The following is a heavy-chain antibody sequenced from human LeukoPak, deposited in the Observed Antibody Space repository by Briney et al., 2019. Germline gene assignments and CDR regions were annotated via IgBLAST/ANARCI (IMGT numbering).Heavy chain of an antibody. Sequence: GGSLRLSCAASGFTFSSYSMNWVRQAPGKGLGWVSFISSSSSYIYYADSVKGRFTISRDNAKNSLYLQMNSLRAEDTAVYYCTRDEDFYSSSSDYWGQGTLVTVSS. CDR1: GFTFSSYS. D-gene: IGHD6-6*01. J-gene: IGHJ4*02. CDR3: TRDEDFYSSSSDY. V-gene: IGHV3-21*01. CDR2: ISSSSSYI.